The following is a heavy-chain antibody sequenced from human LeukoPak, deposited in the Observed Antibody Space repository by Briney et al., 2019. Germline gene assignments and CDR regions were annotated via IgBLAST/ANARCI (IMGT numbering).Heavy chain of an antibody. CDR1: GFTFSSYE. V-gene: IGHV3-48*03. J-gene: IGHJ3*02. D-gene: IGHD6-19*01. CDR2: ISSSGGTI. Sequence: GGSLRLSCAASGFTFSSYEMNWVRQAPGKGLEWVSYISSSGGTIYYADSVKGRFTISRDNAKNSLYLQMNSLRAEDTAVYYCARSARLVREYNDAFDIWGQGTWSPSLQ. CDR3: ARSARLVREYNDAFDI.